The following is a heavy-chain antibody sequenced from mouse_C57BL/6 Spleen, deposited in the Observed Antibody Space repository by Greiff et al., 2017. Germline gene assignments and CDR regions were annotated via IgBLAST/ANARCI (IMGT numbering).Heavy chain of an antibody. CDR2: INPNNGGT. Sequence: EVQLQQSGPELVKPGASVTIPCKASGYTFTDYNMDWVKQSHGKSLEWIGDINPNNGGTIYNQKFKGKATLTVDKSSSTGYMELRSLTSEDTAVYYCARGADYYGSSDAMDYWGQGTSVTVSS. CDR3: ARGADYYGSSDAMDY. D-gene: IGHD1-1*01. V-gene: IGHV1-18*01. CDR1: GYTFTDYN. J-gene: IGHJ4*01.